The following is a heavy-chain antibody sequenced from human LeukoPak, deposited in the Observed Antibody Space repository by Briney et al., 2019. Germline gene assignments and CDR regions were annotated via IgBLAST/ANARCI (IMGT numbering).Heavy chain of an antibody. CDR3: ARVGSSSWSYWFDP. V-gene: IGHV4-34*01. J-gene: IGHJ5*02. Sequence: PSETLSLTCAVYGGSFSGYYWSWIRQPPGKGLEWIGEINHSGSTNYNPSLKSRVTISVDTSKNQFSLKLSSVTAADTAVYYCARVGSSSWSYWFDPWGQGTLVTVSS. D-gene: IGHD6-13*01. CDR2: INHSGST. CDR1: GGSFSGYY.